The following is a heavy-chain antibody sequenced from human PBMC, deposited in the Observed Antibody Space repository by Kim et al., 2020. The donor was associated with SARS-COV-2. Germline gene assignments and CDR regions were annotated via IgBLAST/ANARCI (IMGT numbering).Heavy chain of an antibody. CDR2: ISYDGSNK. CDR1: GFTFSSYG. D-gene: IGHD2-15*01. V-gene: IGHV3-33*05. J-gene: IGHJ3*02. Sequence: GGSLRLSCAASGFTFSSYGMHWVRQAPGKGLEWVAVISYDGSNKYYADSVKGRFTISRDNSKNTLYLQMNSLRAEDTAVYYCARDSDCSGGSCYRAFDIWGQGTMVTVSS. CDR3: ARDSDCSGGSCYRAFDI.